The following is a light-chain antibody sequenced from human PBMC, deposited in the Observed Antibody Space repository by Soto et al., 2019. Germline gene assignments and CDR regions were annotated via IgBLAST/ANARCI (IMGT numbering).Light chain of an antibody. CDR2: GAS. J-gene: IGKJ2*01. Sequence: EIMLTQSPGTLSLSPGERVTLSCWASRSVSSSYLAWYQHKPGQAPRLLIYGASSRATGIPDRFSGSGSGSDFTLTISRLEPEDFALYYCQQYGYSPYTFGQGTKLEI. V-gene: IGKV3-20*01. CDR3: QQYGYSPYT. CDR1: RSVSSSY.